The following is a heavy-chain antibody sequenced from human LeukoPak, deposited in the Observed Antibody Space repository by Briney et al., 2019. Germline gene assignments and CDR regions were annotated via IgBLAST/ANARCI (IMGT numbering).Heavy chain of an antibody. CDR2: IYYSGST. Sequence: PSQTLSLTCTVSGGSISSGGYYWSWIRQHPGKGLEWIGYIYYSGSTYYNPSLKSRVTISVDTSKNQFSLKLSSVTAADTAVYYCARGIGYSYGAGREFDYWGQGTLVTVSS. CDR3: ARGIGYSYGAGREFDY. CDR1: GGSISSGGYY. J-gene: IGHJ4*02. D-gene: IGHD5-18*01. V-gene: IGHV4-31*03.